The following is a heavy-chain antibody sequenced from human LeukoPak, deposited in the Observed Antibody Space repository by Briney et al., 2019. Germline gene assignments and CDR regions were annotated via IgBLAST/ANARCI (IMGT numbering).Heavy chain of an antibody. CDR2: ISYDGSNK. J-gene: IGHJ4*02. D-gene: IGHD3-22*01. CDR1: GFTFSSYA. CDR3: ARPDDSSGYYSVFDY. Sequence: GGSLRLSCAASGFTFSSYAMHWVRQAPGKRLEWVAVISYDGSNKYYADSVKGRFTISRDNSKNTLYLQMNSLRAEDTAVYYCARPDDSSGYYSVFDYWGQGTLVTVSS. V-gene: IGHV3-30*01.